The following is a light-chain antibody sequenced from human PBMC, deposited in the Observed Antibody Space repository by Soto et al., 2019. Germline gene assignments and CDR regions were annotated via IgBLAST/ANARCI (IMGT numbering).Light chain of an antibody. J-gene: IGKJ3*01. CDR1: QSIGNY. CDR2: ATS. V-gene: IGKV3-11*01. Sequence: EVVLTQSPATLSLSPGEGATLSCRASQSIGNYLAWYQQKPGQAPRLRSDATSNRATGIPARFSGSGSGTDFTLTIRSLDPEDFAVYYCQQRSSWPFTFGPGTKVD. CDR3: QQRSSWPFT.